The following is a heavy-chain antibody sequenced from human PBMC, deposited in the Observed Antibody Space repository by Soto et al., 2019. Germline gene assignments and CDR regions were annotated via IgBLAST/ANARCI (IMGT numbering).Heavy chain of an antibody. Sequence: QVQLQESGPGLVKPSETMSLSCTVSGGSISSYYWSWFRQSPGKRMEWIGYVHHSWGSSYNPSLQTRVAISVDTSNSQSSPKVTSGTATDSAVYYCARQGFGPLHGLVDVWGQGTTVTVSS. CDR3: ARQGFGPLHGLVDV. CDR1: GGSISSYY. CDR2: VHHSWGS. D-gene: IGHD3-10*01. V-gene: IGHV4-59*08. J-gene: IGHJ6*02.